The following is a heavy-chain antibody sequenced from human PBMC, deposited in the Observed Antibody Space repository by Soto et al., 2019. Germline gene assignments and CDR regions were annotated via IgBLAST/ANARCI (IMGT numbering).Heavy chain of an antibody. V-gene: IGHV1-8*01. D-gene: IGHD6-13*01. Sequence: ASVKVSCKASGYTFTSYDINWVRQATGQGLEWMGWMNPNSGNTGYAQKFQGRVTMTRNTSISTAYMELSSLRSEDTAVYYCARGQYSSSWSDYYYYMDGWGKGTTVTVSS. CDR2: MNPNSGNT. J-gene: IGHJ6*03. CDR1: GYTFTSYD. CDR3: ARGQYSSSWSDYYYYMDG.